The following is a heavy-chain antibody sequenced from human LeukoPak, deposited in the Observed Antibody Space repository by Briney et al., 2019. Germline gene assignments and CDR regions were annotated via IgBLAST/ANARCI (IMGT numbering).Heavy chain of an antibody. V-gene: IGHV3-48*01. D-gene: IGHD1-7*01. J-gene: IGHJ6*03. CDR3: ARDSYNWNYVGSDHPQKYYYYYYMDV. CDR1: GFTFGIYA. Sequence: GGSLRLSCAASGFTFGIYAMNWVRQAPGKGLEWVSYIGPSGSNIYYADSVKGRFTISRDNAKDSLYLQMNSLRAEDTAVYYCARDSYNWNYVGSDHPQKYYYYYYMDVWGKGTTVTVSS. CDR2: IGPSGSNI.